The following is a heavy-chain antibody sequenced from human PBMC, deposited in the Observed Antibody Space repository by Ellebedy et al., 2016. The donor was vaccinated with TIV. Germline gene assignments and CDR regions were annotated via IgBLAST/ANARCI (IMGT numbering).Heavy chain of an antibody. Sequence: GESLKISCAASGFTFSSYWMTWVRQAPGKGLEWVANINQGGSERYYVDSVKGRFTISRDNAKNSLYLEMNSLRAEDTAVYYCATDGSYGDHLSPAHAFEIWGQGTMDTVSS. CDR3: ATDGSYGDHLSPAHAFEI. CDR1: GFTFSSYW. CDR2: INQGGSER. J-gene: IGHJ3*02. V-gene: IGHV3-7*01. D-gene: IGHD4-17*01.